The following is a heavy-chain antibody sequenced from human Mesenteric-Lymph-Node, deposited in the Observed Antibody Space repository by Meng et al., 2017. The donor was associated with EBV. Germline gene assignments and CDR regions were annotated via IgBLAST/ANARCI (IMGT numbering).Heavy chain of an antibody. J-gene: IGHJ4*02. D-gene: IGHD5-12*01. CDR1: GFTFDDYV. V-gene: IGHV3-43D*03. Sequence: EVQLVGSGGGVLRPGGSLRLSCATSGFTFDDYVMHWVRQPPGKGLEWVSLIHWDGENTDYADSVRGRFTISRDNSKNSLYLQMNSLGAEDTALYFCAKQSGYDLSNWGQGTLVTVSS. CDR3: AKQSGYDLSN. CDR2: IHWDGENT.